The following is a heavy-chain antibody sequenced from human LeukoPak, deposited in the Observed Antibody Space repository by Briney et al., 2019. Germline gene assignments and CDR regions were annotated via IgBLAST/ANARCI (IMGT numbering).Heavy chain of an antibody. CDR3: ARGGRSGYRYFDY. CDR1: EYTFTDYY. V-gene: IGHV1-2*06. D-gene: IGHD5-18*01. Sequence: AASVKVSCKASEYTFTDYYIHWIRQAPGQGLEWMGRISPNTGGTDHAQEFRDKITMTRDTSISTAYIELSRLISDDTAVYYCARGGRSGYRYFDYWGQGTPVTVSS. J-gene: IGHJ4*02. CDR2: ISPNTGGT.